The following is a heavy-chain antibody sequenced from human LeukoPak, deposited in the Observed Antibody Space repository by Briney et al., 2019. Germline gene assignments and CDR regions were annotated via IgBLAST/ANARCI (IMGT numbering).Heavy chain of an antibody. J-gene: IGHJ6*03. CDR2: ISGSGGST. D-gene: IGHD6-6*01. Sequence: PGGSLRLSCAASGFTFSSYAMSWVRQAPGKGLEWVSAISGSGGSTYYADSVKGRFTISRDNSKNTLYLQMNSLRAEDTAVYYCAKDSKAPYSSSTLYYYYYMDVWGKGTTVTVSS. CDR1: GFTFSSYA. V-gene: IGHV3-23*01. CDR3: AKDSKAPYSSSTLYYYYYMDV.